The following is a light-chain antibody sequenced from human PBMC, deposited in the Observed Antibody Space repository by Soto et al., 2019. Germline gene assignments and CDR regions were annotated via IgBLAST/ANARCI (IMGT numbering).Light chain of an antibody. CDR1: QSVSTF. J-gene: IGKJ1*01. CDR3: QQYGSSWT. V-gene: IGKV3-11*01. Sequence: EIVLTQSPATLSLSPGERATLSCRASQSVSTFLAWYQHKPGQAPRLLIYDASNRATGIPDRFRGSGSGTDFTLTISSLEPEDFAVYYCQQYGSSWTFGQGTKVDIK. CDR2: DAS.